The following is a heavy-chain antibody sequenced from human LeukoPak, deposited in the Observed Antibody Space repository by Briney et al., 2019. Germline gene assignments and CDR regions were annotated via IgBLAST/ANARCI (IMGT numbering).Heavy chain of an antibody. CDR3: ARALGVTTCDAFDI. D-gene: IGHD4-17*01. V-gene: IGHV3-21*01. J-gene: IGHJ3*02. CDR1: GFTFSSYS. CDR2: ISSSSSYI. Sequence: GGSLRLSCAASGFTFSSYSMNWVRQAPGKGLEWVSSISSSSSYIYYADSVKGRFTISRDNAKNSLYLQMNSLRAEDTAVYYCARALGVTTCDAFDIWGQGTMVTVSS.